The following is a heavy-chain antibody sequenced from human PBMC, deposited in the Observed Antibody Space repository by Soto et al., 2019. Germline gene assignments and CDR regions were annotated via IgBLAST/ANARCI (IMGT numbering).Heavy chain of an antibody. Sequence: QVQLQQWGAGLLKPSETLSLTCAVYGGSFSGYYWSWIRQPPGKGLEWIGEINHSGRTNYNPSLKSRVTISVDTSKNQFSLKLSSVTAADTAVYYCAREALRYYYGSGKLGPVDYWGQGTLVTVSS. CDR3: AREALRYYYGSGKLGPVDY. J-gene: IGHJ4*02. D-gene: IGHD3-10*01. V-gene: IGHV4-34*01. CDR2: INHSGRT. CDR1: GGSFSGYY.